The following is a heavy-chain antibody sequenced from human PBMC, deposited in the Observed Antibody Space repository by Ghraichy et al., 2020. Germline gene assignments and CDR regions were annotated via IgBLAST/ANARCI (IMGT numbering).Heavy chain of an antibody. CDR3: ARDYYGSGSYYAFDI. J-gene: IGHJ3*02. D-gene: IGHD3-10*01. Sequence: SETLSLTCTVSGGSIRSNSWTWIRSPPGKGLGWIGYTYSSGSTNYNPSLKIQFPISVDTSKNQFSLKLSSVTAADTAVYYCARDYYGSGSYYAFDIWGQGTMVTVSS. CDR2: TYSSGST. CDR1: GGSIRSNS. V-gene: IGHV4-59*01.